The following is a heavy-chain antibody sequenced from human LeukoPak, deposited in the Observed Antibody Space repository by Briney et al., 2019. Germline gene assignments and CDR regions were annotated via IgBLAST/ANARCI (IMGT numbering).Heavy chain of an antibody. CDR1: GGSISSYY. CDR2: IYYSGST. CDR3: ARTMLMSSYYFDN. D-gene: IGHD3-10*02. Sequence: SETLSLTCTVSGGSISSYYWSWIRQPPGKGLEWIGYIYYSGSTNYNPSLKSRVTISVDTSRNQFSLRLRSVTAADTALYYCARTMLMSSYYFDNRGLGTQIIVSS. V-gene: IGHV4-59*12. J-gene: IGHJ4*02.